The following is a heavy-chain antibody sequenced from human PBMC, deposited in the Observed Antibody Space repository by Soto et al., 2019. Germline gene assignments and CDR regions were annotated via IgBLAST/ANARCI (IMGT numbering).Heavy chain of an antibody. CDR1: GGSISSYY. J-gene: IGHJ5*02. Sequence: PSETLSLTCTDSGGSISSYYWSWIRQPPGKGLEWIGYIYYSGSTNYNPSLKSRVTISVDTSKNQFSLKLSSVTAADTAVYYCARLGPYPWGQGTLVTVSS. CDR3: ARLGPYP. CDR2: IYYSGST. V-gene: IGHV4-59*08.